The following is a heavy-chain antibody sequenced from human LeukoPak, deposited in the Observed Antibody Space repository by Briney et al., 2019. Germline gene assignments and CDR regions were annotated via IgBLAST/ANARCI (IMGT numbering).Heavy chain of an antibody. CDR1: GYTFTSYY. CDR2: INPSGGST. Sequence: ASVKVSCKASGYTFTSYYMHRVRQAPGQGLEWMGVINPSGGSTSYAQKFQGRVTMTRDTSTSTVYMELSSLRSEDTAVYYCARVERTYDYGGNSQLLDYWGQGTLVTVSS. V-gene: IGHV1-46*01. J-gene: IGHJ4*02. CDR3: ARVERTYDYGGNSQLLDY. D-gene: IGHD4-23*01.